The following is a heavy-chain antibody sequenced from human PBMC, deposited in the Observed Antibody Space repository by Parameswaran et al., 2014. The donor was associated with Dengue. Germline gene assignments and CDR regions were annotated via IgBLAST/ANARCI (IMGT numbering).Heavy chain of an antibody. CDR2: ISSSSSTI. CDR3: ARDRRYYGSGSYSYYYGMDV. D-gene: IGHD3-10*01. J-gene: IGHJ6*02. V-gene: IGHV3-48*02. Sequence: VRQMPGKGLEWVSYISSSSSTIYYADSVKGRFTISRDNAMNSLYLQMNSLRDEDTAVYYCARDRRYYGSGSYSYYYGMDVWGQGATVTVSS.